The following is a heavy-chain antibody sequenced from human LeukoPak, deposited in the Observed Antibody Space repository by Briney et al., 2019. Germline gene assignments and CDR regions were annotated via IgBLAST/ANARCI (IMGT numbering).Heavy chain of an antibody. J-gene: IGHJ4*02. Sequence: SETLSLTCTVSGGSISSDIYYWDWIRQPPGKGLEYIGTIYYSGSTYYNPSLKSRATISVDTSKDQFSLKLSSVSAADTAVYYCARHRGSSSEFDYWGQGTLVTVSS. D-gene: IGHD6-6*01. V-gene: IGHV4-39*01. CDR2: IYYSGST. CDR3: ARHRGSSSEFDY. CDR1: GGSISSDIYY.